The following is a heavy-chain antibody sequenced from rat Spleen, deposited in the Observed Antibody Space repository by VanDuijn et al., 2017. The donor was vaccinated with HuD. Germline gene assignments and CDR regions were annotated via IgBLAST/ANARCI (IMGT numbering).Heavy chain of an antibody. CDR1: GFTFSSFP. D-gene: IGHD1-6*01. Sequence: EVQLVQSGGGLVQPGRSMKLSCAASGFTFSSFPMAWVRQAPKKGLEWVATIIYDGTRTFYRDSMKGRFTVSRDNAKSTLYLQMDSLTSEDTATYYCATGPRILRIDWFTYWGQGTLVTVSS. V-gene: IGHV5-46*01. CDR2: IIYDGTRT. CDR3: ATGPRILRIDWFTY. J-gene: IGHJ3*01.